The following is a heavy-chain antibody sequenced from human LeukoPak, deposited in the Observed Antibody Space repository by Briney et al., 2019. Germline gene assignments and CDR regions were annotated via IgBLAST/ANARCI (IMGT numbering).Heavy chain of an antibody. Sequence: SETLSLTCTVSGGSISSGDYYWSWIRQPPGKDLEWIGYIYYSGSTYYNPSLKSRVTISVDTSKNQFSLKLSSVTAADTAVYYCARGHTVTVDYWGQGTLVTVSS. CDR1: GGSISSGDYY. CDR3: ARGHTVTVDY. V-gene: IGHV4-30-4*08. J-gene: IGHJ4*02. CDR2: IYYSGST. D-gene: IGHD4-17*01.